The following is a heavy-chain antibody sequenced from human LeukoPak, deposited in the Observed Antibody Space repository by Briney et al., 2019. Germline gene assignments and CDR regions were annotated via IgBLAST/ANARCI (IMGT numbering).Heavy chain of an antibody. J-gene: IGHJ6*03. CDR1: GFTFSSYE. CDR2: ISSSGSTI. V-gene: IGHV3-48*03. CDR3: ATSSSSVGDYYYYMDV. Sequence: EGSLRLSCAASGFTFSSYEMNWVRQAPGKGLEWVSYISSSGSTIYYADSVKGRFTISRDNAKNSLYLQMNSLRAEDTAVYYCATSSSSVGDYYYYMDVWGKGTTVTVSS. D-gene: IGHD6-6*01.